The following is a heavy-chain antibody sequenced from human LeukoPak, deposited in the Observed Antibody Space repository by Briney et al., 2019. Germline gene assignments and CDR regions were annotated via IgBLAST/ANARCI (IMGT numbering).Heavy chain of an antibody. CDR3: ARVFDYGSGKDY. Sequence: GGSLRLSCAASGFTFSSYSMTWVRQAPGKGLEWVSYISSSSTMYYADSVKGRFTISRDNAKNSLYLQMNSLRAEDTAVYYCARVFDYGSGKDYWGQGTLVTVSS. J-gene: IGHJ4*02. CDR1: GFTFSSYS. CDR2: ISSSSTM. D-gene: IGHD3-10*01. V-gene: IGHV3-48*04.